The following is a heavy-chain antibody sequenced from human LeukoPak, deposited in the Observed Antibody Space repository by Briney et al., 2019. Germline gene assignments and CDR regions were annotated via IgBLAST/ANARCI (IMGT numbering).Heavy chain of an antibody. V-gene: IGHV4-59*08. Sequence: PSETLSLTCTVSGGSISSYYWHWIRQPPGKGLEWIGYIYYSGSTNYNPSLKSRVTISVDTSKNQFSLKLSSVTAADTAVYYCAIGVRFLEWPFDYWGQGTLVTVSS. CDR2: IYYSGST. CDR3: AIGVRFLEWPFDY. J-gene: IGHJ4*02. CDR1: GGSISSYY. D-gene: IGHD3-3*01.